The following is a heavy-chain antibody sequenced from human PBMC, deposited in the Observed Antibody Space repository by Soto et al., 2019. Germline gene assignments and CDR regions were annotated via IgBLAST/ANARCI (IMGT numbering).Heavy chain of an antibody. J-gene: IGHJ5*02. CDR2: IYYSGVT. CDR3: ARRAHGYPNNWFAP. CDR1: GGSISSSGYY. Sequence: QLQLQESGPGLVKTSETLSLACSVSGGSISSSGYYWGWIRQPPGKGLEWIGCIYYSGVTHYNPSLKRRATVSVDTSQNRFSLRLSSVTAADTAVYYCARRAHGYPNNWFAPWGQGTLVTVSS. V-gene: IGHV4-39*01. D-gene: IGHD3-22*01.